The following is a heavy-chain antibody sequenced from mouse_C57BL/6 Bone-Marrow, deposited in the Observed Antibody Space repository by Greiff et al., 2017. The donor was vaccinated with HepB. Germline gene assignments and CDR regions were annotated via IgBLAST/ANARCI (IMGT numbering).Heavy chain of an antibody. Sequence: VQLQQSGAELVRPGASVTLSCKASGYTFTDYEMHWVKQTPVHGLEWIGAIDPDTGGTAYNQKFKGKAILTADKSSSTAYMELRSLTSEDSAVYYCTRGLLRGWYFDVWGTGTTVTVSS. D-gene: IGHD1-1*01. CDR3: TRGLLRGWYFDV. V-gene: IGHV1-15*01. J-gene: IGHJ1*03. CDR1: GYTFTDYE. CDR2: IDPDTGGT.